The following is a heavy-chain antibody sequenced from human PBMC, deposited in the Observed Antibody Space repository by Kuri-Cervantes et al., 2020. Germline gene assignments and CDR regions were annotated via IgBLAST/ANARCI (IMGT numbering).Heavy chain of an antibody. J-gene: IGHJ2*01. Sequence: SVKVSCKASGGTFSSYAISWVRQAPGQGLEWMGRVIPIFGTANYAQRFQGRVTITADISTYTAYMELSSLRSDDTAVYYCATALCSGGSCYLRRNWYFDLWGRGTRVTVSS. CDR3: ATALCSGGSCYLRRNWYFDL. CDR2: VIPIFGTA. D-gene: IGHD2-15*01. CDR1: GGTFSSYA. V-gene: IGHV1-69*06.